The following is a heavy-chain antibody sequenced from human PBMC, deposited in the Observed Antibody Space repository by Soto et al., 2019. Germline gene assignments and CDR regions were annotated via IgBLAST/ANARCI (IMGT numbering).Heavy chain of an antibody. V-gene: IGHV1-2*04. J-gene: IGHJ4*02. CDR3: ARGVRGHIAAAGESDY. CDR1: GYTFTGYY. Sequence: ASVKVSCKASGYTFTGYYMHWVRQAPGQGLEWMGWINPNSGGTNYAQKFQGWVTMTRDTSISTAYMELSRLRSDDTAVYYCARGVRGHIAAAGESDYWGQGTLVTVSS. D-gene: IGHD6-13*01. CDR2: INPNSGGT.